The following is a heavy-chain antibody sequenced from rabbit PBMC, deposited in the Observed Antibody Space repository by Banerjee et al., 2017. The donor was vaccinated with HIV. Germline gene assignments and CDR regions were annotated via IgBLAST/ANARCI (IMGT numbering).Heavy chain of an antibody. CDR1: GFSFSSSYW. J-gene: IGHJ4*01. D-gene: IGHD4-2*01. V-gene: IGHV1S45*01. CDR2: IYAGSSGST. Sequence: QEQLEESGGDLVKPEGSLTLTCTASGFSFSSSYWICWVRQAPGKGLEWIACIYAGSSGSTYYASWAKGRFTISKTSSTTVTLQMTSLTAADTATYFCAREAGSTFYRGYFNLWGQGTLVTVS. CDR3: AREAGSTFYRGYFNL.